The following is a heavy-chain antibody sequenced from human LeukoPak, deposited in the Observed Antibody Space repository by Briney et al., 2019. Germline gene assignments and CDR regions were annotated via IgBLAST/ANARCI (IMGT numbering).Heavy chain of an antibody. CDR1: GFTFSSYW. D-gene: IGHD3-22*01. Sequence: PGGSLRLSCAASGFTFSSYWMHWVRQAPGKGLVWVSHINSDGSGTSYADSVKGRFTISRDNAKNTLYLQMNSLRAEDTAVYYCARDPAYYDSSGLTDYWGQGTLVTVSS. J-gene: IGHJ4*02. CDR2: INSDGSGT. V-gene: IGHV3-74*01. CDR3: ARDPAYYDSSGLTDY.